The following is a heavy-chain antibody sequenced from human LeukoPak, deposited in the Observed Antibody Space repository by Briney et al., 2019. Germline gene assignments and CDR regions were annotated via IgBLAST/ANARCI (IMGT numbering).Heavy chain of an antibody. Sequence: GGSLRLSCAASGFTFRNAWMSWVRQAPGKGLEWVGRIKSKTDGGTTDYAAPVKGRFTISRDDSKNTLYLQMNSLKTEDTAVYYCTTGGVIVVVITPDDAFDIWGQGTMVTVSS. J-gene: IGHJ3*02. CDR2: IKSKTDGGTT. CDR3: TTGGVIVVVITPDDAFDI. CDR1: GFTFRNAW. D-gene: IGHD3-22*01. V-gene: IGHV3-15*01.